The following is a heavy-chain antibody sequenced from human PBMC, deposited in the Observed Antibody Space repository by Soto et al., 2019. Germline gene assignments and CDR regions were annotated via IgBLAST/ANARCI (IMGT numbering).Heavy chain of an antibody. V-gene: IGHV3-11*06. CDR2: ISSSSSYT. D-gene: IGHD3-10*01. CDR3: ARSGLLWFGEPSKY. J-gene: IGHJ4*02. Sequence: QVQLVESGGGLVKPGGSLRLSCAASGFTFSDYYMSWIRQAPGKGLEWVSFISSSSSYTNYADSVKGRFTISRDNAKNSVYLQMNSLRAEDTAVYYCARSGLLWFGEPSKYWGQGTLVTVSS. CDR1: GFTFSDYY.